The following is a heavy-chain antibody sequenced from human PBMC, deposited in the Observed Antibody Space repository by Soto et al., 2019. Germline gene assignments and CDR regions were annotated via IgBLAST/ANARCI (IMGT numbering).Heavy chain of an antibody. V-gene: IGHV2-5*02. J-gene: IGHJ4*02. Sequence: QITLNESGPTVVKPAETLTLTCTFSGFSLTTSGVGVGWIRQSPGKAPEWLALIYWDDDKRYSASLKSRLTIPQDTSKNQVVLTMASVVPADTATYYCAHRILRTVFGLVTTTAIYFDFWGQGTPVVVSS. CDR3: AHRILRTVFGLVTTTAIYFDF. CDR2: IYWDDDK. D-gene: IGHD3-3*01. CDR1: GFSLTTSGVG.